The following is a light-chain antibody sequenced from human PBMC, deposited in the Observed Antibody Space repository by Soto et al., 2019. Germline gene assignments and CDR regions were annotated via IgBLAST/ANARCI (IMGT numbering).Light chain of an antibody. J-gene: IGKJ1*01. CDR2: GVS. CDR1: QEISGY. Sequence: IQLTQSPSSLSASVGDRVTITCRASQEISGYLAWYQQTPGKAPKLLIYGVSTLQDGVSSRFSGRGSGTDFSLTISSLEHEDFATYYCQNRHWAFCPGT. V-gene: IGKV1-9*01. CDR3: QNRHWA.